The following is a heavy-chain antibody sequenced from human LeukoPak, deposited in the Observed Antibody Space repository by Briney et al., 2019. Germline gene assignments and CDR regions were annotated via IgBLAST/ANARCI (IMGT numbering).Heavy chain of an antibody. CDR3: ARNSYGYYPYYYGMDV. Sequence: GGSLRLSCAASGFTFSDYYMSWIRQAPGKGLEWVSYISSCGSTIYYADSVKGRFTISRDNAKNSLYLQMNSLRAEDTAVYYCARNSYGYYPYYYGMDVWGQGTTVTVSS. V-gene: IGHV3-11*01. D-gene: IGHD5-18*01. J-gene: IGHJ6*02. CDR1: GFTFSDYY. CDR2: ISSCGSTI.